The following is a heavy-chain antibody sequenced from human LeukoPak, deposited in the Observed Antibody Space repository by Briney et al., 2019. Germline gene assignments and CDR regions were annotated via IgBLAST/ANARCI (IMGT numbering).Heavy chain of an antibody. V-gene: IGHV3-48*02. Sequence: EGSLRLSCAASGFTFSSYGMNWVRQAPGKGLEWVSYIGTSTSTIYYADSVKGRFTISRDNAKNSLYLQVNNLRDEDTAVYYCARHDYGGNSGDYWGQGTLVTVSS. D-gene: IGHD4-23*01. J-gene: IGHJ4*02. CDR1: GFTFSSYG. CDR3: ARHDYGGNSGDY. CDR2: IGTSTSTI.